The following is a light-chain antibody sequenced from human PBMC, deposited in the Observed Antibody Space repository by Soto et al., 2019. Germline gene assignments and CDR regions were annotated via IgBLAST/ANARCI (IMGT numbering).Light chain of an antibody. Sequence: QSALTQPASVSGSPGQSITISCTGTSSDVGGYNYVSWYQQHPGKAPKLMIYDVSNRPSGVSNRFSGSKSGTTASLTISGLQAEDEADYYCSSFTNSSPVFGGGTKLTVL. CDR3: SSFTNSSPV. J-gene: IGLJ2*01. V-gene: IGLV2-14*01. CDR2: DVS. CDR1: SSDVGGYNY.